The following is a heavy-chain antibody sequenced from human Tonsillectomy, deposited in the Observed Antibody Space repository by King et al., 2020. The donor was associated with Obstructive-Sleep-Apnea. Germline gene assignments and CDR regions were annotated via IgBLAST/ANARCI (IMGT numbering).Heavy chain of an antibody. CDR2: INPNSGGT. J-gene: IGHJ4*02. Sequence: QLVQSGAEVKKPGASVKVSCKASGYTFTGYYIHWVRQAPGQGLEWMGWINPNSGGTIYAQKFQGRVTMTRDTSISTAYMELSRLRFDDTAVYYCARVARGSHSRFDCWGPGTLVTVSS. V-gene: IGHV1-2*02. CDR3: ARVARGSHSRFDC. D-gene: IGHD1-26*01. CDR1: GYTFTGYY.